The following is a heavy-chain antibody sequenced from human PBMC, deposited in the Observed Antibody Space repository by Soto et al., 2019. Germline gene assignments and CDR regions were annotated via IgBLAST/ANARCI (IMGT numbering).Heavy chain of an antibody. CDR2: IWYDGSNK. D-gene: IGHD3-3*01. CDR3: AIGVYDFWSGYFYY. CDR1: GFTFSSYG. J-gene: IGHJ4*02. V-gene: IGHV3-33*01. Sequence: GGSLRLSCAASGFTFSSYGMHWVRQAPGKGLEWVAVIWYDGSNKYYADSVKGRFTISRDNSKNTLYLQMNSLRAEDTAVYYCAIGVYDFWSGYFYYWGQRTLVTVSS.